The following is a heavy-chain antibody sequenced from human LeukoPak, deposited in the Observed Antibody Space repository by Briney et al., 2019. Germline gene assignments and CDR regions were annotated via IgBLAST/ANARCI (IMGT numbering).Heavy chain of an antibody. D-gene: IGHD3-10*01. V-gene: IGHV3-64*01. CDR3: ARDRSGSYFTYGMDV. J-gene: IGHJ6*02. CDR1: GFTFSSYA. CDR2: ISSNGGST. Sequence: GGSLRLSCAASGFTFSSYAMHWVRQAPGKGLEYVSAISSNGGSTYYANSVKGRFTISRDNSKNTLYLQMGSLRAEDMAVYYCARDRSGSYFTYGMDVWGQGTTVTVSS.